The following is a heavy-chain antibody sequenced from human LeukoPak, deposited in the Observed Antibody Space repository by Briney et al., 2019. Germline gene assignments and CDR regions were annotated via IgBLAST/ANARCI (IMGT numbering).Heavy chain of an antibody. Sequence: PGGSLRLSCAASGFTFSSYWMSWVRQAPGKGLQWVANMRQDGSEKYYVDSVKGRFTISRDNAKNSLYLQMNSLRAEDTAVYFCARDYYDTTGPLTYWGQGTLVTVSS. V-gene: IGHV3-7*01. D-gene: IGHD3-22*01. J-gene: IGHJ4*02. CDR3: ARDYYDTTGPLTY. CDR2: MRQDGSEK. CDR1: GFTFSSYW.